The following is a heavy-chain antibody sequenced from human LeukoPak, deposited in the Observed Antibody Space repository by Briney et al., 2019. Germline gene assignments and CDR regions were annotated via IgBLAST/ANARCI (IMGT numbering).Heavy chain of an antibody. CDR1: GFTFSSYG. D-gene: IGHD5-24*01. Sequence: PGGSLRLSCAASGFTFSSYGMSWVRQAPGKGLEWVSAISGSGGSTYYADSVKGRFTISRDNSKNTLYLQMNSLRAEDTAVYYCAKSDGKGDGYNTPGGEAFYNWGQGTMVTVSS. J-gene: IGHJ3*02. CDR3: AKSDGKGDGYNTPGGEAFYN. CDR2: ISGSGGST. V-gene: IGHV3-23*01.